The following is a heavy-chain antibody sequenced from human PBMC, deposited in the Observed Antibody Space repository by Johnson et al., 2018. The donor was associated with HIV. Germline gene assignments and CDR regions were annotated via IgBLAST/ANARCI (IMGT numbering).Heavy chain of an antibody. V-gene: IGHV3-30*04. CDR2: ISYDGSNK. D-gene: IGHD6-19*01. J-gene: IGHJ3*02. Sequence: QVQVVESGGGLIQPGGSLRLSCAASGFTFSSYAMHWVRQAPGKGLEWVAVISYDGSNKYYADSVKGRFTISRDNSKNTLYLQMNSLRAEDTAVFYCTYSSAWSPGAFDIWGQGTMVTVSS. CDR3: TYSSAWSPGAFDI. CDR1: GFTFSSYA.